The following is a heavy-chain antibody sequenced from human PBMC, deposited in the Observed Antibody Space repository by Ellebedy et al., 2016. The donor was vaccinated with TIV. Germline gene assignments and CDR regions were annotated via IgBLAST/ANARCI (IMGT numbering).Heavy chain of an antibody. D-gene: IGHD1-1*01. V-gene: IGHV3-74*01. J-gene: IGHJ5*02. CDR3: ARGAPYTTWHLDL. CDR2: IIGDESAT. CDR1: GFTFSAYW. Sequence: PGGSLRLSCTASGFTFSAYWMHRVRQVPGKGLVWISRIIGDESATNYADSVKGRFTVSRDNTKKTLYLQMNSLRGDDTALYYCARGAPYTTWHLDLWGQGTLVTVSS.